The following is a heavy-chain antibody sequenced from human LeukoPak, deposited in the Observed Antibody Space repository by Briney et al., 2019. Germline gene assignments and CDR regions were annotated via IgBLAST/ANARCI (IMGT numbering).Heavy chain of an antibody. J-gene: IGHJ4*02. Sequence: GGSLRLSCAASGFTFSDYYMSWIRQAPGKGLEWVSYISSSSSYTNYADSVKGRFTNSRDNAKNSLYLQMNSLRAEDTAVYYCARGADAYDILTGNPFDYWGQGTLVTVSS. CDR2: ISSSSSYT. CDR1: GFTFSDYY. D-gene: IGHD3-9*01. CDR3: ARGADAYDILTGNPFDY. V-gene: IGHV3-11*06.